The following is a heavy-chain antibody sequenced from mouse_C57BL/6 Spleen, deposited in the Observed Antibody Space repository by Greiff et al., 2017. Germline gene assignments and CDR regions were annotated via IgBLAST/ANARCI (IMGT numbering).Heavy chain of an antibody. CDR3: ARNYDSFAWFAY. CDR2: IYPGDGDP. D-gene: IGHD2-4*01. J-gene: IGHJ3*01. Sequence: VQLQQSGAELVKPGASVKISCKASGYAFSSYWMNWVKQRPGKGLEWIGQIYPGDGDPNYNGKFKGKATLTADKSSSTAYMQLSSLTSEDSAVYFCARNYDSFAWFAYWGQGTLVTVSA. V-gene: IGHV1-80*01. CDR1: GYAFSSYW.